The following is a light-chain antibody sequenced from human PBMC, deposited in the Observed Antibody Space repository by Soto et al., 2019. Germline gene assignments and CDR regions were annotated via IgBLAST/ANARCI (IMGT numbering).Light chain of an antibody. CDR1: SSNIGYNY. V-gene: IGLV1-51*01. Sequence: QSVLTQPPSVSAAPGQKVTISCSGGSSNIGYNYVSWYQQLPGTAPKLLIYDNNKRPSGIPDRFSGSKSGTSATLGITGLQTGDEADYYGGTWDSSLGAVLFGGGTQLTVL. J-gene: IGLJ2*01. CDR3: GTWDSSLGAVL. CDR2: DNN.